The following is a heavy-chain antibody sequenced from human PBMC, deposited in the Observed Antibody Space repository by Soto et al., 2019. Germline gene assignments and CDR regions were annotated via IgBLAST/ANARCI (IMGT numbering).Heavy chain of an antibody. CDR1: GFTFNTYD. CDR2: IATTGETT. J-gene: IGHJ4*01. CDR3: VRHWGG. Sequence: EVQLLESGGGLVQPGGSLRLSCAASGFTFNTYDMSWVRQAPGTGLEWVSSIATTGETTFYADSVRGRFTISRDNSKPTLFLQINTLRADDTAISYCVRHWGGWGHGTLVTVSS. V-gene: IGHV3-23*01. D-gene: IGHD3-16*01.